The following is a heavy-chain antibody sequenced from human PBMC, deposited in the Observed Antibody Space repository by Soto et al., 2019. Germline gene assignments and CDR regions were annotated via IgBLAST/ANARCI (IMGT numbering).Heavy chain of an antibody. CDR3: AREAYGSGRRGWFDP. V-gene: IGHV3-33*01. D-gene: IGHD3-10*01. Sequence: QVQLVESGGGVVQPGRSLRLSCAASGFTFSFYGMHWVRQAPGKGLEWVAVIWYDGSNKYYADSVKGRFTISRDNSKNTLFLQMSSLRAEDTAVYYCAREAYGSGRRGWFDPWGQGTLVTVSS. CDR2: IWYDGSNK. CDR1: GFTFSFYG. J-gene: IGHJ5*02.